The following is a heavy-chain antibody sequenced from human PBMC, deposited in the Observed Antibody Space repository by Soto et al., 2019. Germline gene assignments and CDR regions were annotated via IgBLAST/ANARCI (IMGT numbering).Heavy chain of an antibody. Sequence: GSLRLSCAASGFTFSNAWMSWVRQAPGKGLEWVGRIKSKTDGGTTDYAAPVKGRFTISRDDSKNTLYLQMNSLKTEDTAVYYCTTYRYFDWLYPNYYGMDVWGQGTTVTVSS. V-gene: IGHV3-15*01. CDR2: IKSKTDGGTT. CDR3: TTYRYFDWLYPNYYGMDV. D-gene: IGHD3-9*01. CDR1: GFTFSNAW. J-gene: IGHJ6*02.